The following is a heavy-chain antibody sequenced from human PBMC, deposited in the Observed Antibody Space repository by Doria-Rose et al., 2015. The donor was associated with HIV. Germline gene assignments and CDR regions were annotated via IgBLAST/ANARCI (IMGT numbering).Heavy chain of an antibody. J-gene: IGHJ4*02. CDR3: ARIKSSRWYHKYYFDF. V-gene: IGHV2-26*01. Sequence: QVTLKESGPVLVKPTETLTLTCTVSGVSLSSPGMGVSWIRQPPGKALEWLAYIFSDDERSYNTSLKSRLTISRGTSKGQVVLTMTDMDPVDTATYYCARIKSSRWYHKYYFDFWGQGTLVIVSA. CDR1: GVSLSSPGMG. D-gene: IGHD6-13*01. CDR2: IFSDDER.